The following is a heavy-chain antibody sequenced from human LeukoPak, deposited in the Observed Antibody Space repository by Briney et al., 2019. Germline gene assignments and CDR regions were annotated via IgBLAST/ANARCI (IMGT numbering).Heavy chain of an antibody. Sequence: SETLSLTCTVSGGSMNRYYWSWIRQPPGKGLEWIGYIYYSGKTYYNPSLKSRITISVDTSKRQFSLKLSSVTAADTAVYYCASKAAAKGYFDYWGQGTLVTVSS. CDR1: GGSMNRYY. J-gene: IGHJ4*02. V-gene: IGHV4-59*12. CDR3: ASKAAAKGYFDY. CDR2: IYYSGKT. D-gene: IGHD6-13*01.